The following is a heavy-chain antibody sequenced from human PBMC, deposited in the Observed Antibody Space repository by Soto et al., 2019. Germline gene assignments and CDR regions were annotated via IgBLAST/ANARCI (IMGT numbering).Heavy chain of an antibody. D-gene: IGHD5-12*01. CDR2: IYYSGST. V-gene: IGHV4-59*01. Sequence: SETLSLTCTVSGGSISSYYWSWIRQPPGKGLEWIGYIYYSGSTNYNPSLKSRVTISVDTSKNQFSLKLSSVTAADTAVYYCARLYSGYDLDYWGQGTLVTVSS. CDR1: GGSISSYY. J-gene: IGHJ4*02. CDR3: ARLYSGYDLDY.